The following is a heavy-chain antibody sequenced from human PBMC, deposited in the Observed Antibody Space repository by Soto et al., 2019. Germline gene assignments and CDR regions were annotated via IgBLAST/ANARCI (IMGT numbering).Heavy chain of an antibody. CDR2: IWYDGSNK. Sequence: PGGSLRLSCAASGFTFSSYGMHWVRQAPGKGLEWVAVIWYDGSNKYYADSVKGRFTISRDNSKNTLYLQMNSLRAEDTAVYYCARDDTAMVIMMKPAFDPWGQGTLVTVSS. CDR3: ARDDTAMVIMMKPAFDP. V-gene: IGHV3-33*01. D-gene: IGHD5-18*01. J-gene: IGHJ5*02. CDR1: GFTFSSYG.